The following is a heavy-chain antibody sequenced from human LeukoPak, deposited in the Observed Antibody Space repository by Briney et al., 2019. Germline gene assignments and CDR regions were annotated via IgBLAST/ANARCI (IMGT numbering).Heavy chain of an antibody. CDR3: ARRYYDSSGYPADY. CDR2: INPNSGGT. V-gene: IGHV1-2*02. J-gene: IGHJ4*02. D-gene: IGHD3-22*01. Sequence: ASVKVSCKASGYTFTGYYMHWVRQAPRQGLEWMGWINPNSGGTNYAQKFQGRVTMTRDTSISTAYMELSRLRSDDTAVYYCARRYYDSSGYPADYWGQGTLVTVSS. CDR1: GYTFTGYY.